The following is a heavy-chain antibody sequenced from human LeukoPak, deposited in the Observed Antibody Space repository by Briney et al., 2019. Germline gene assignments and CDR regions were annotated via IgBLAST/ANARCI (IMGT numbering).Heavy chain of an antibody. CDR3: ARGEYHQDGIGYSGFDN. CDR1: GFTFSTYS. V-gene: IGHV3-48*01. Sequence: GGSLRLSCAASGFTFSTYSMSWVRQAPGKGLEWISHISAASRGIYYADTVKGRFTISRDNAENSVLLQMRSLRPEDTAVYYCARGEYHQDGIGYSGFDNWGQGALVTVSS. CDR2: ISAASRGI. J-gene: IGHJ4*02. D-gene: IGHD5-24*01.